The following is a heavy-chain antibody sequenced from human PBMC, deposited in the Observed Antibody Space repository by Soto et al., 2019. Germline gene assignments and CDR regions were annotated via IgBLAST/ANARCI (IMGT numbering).Heavy chain of an antibody. CDR2: ISSSSSYI. V-gene: IGHV3-21*01. CDR3: ARGVEAPPFRGY. Sequence: GGSLRLSCAASGFTFSSYSMNWVRQATGKGLEWVSSISSSSSYIYYADSVKGRFTISRDNAKNSLYLQMNSLRAEDTAVYYCARGVEAPPFRGYWGQGTLVTAPQ. J-gene: IGHJ4*02. CDR1: GFTFSSYS. D-gene: IGHD2-2*01.